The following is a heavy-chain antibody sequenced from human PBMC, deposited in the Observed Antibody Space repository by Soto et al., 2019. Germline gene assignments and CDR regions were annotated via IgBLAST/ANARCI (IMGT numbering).Heavy chain of an antibody. J-gene: IGHJ6*01. V-gene: IGHV1-69*01. CDR3: ARSLDIVVVVAANSRGSSAYYGMDV. CDR2: IIPIFGTA. Sequence: QVQLVQSGAEVKKPGSSVKVSCKASGGTFSSYAISWVRQAPGQGLEWMGGIIPIFGTANYAQKFQGRVTITADESTSTAYMELSSLRSEDTAVYYCARSLDIVVVVAANSRGSSAYYGMDVW. CDR1: GGTFSSYA. D-gene: IGHD2-15*01.